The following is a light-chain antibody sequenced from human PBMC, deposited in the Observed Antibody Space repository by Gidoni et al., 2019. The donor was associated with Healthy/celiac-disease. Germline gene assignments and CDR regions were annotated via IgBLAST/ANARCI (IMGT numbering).Light chain of an antibody. CDR1: AVTKKY. CDR3: YSTDSSGNHRGV. J-gene: IGLJ3*02. CDR2: EDS. Sequence: SYELTQTPSVSVSPGQTSRITCSRDAVTKKYAYWYQQKSGQAPVLVIYEDSKRPAGIPERFSGSSSGTMATLTISGAQVEDEADYYCYSTDSSGNHRGVFGGGTKLTVL. V-gene: IGLV3-10*01.